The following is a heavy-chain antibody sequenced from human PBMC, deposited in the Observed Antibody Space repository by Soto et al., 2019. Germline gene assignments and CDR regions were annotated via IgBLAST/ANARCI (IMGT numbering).Heavy chain of an antibody. J-gene: IGHJ3*02. D-gene: IGHD3-22*01. Sequence: WWSLRLSCAASVFTFISYGITWVRQDPGKGLGWVAVISYDGSNKYYADSVKGRFTISRDNSKNTLYLQMNSLRAEDTAVYYCAKDADRRITMIVVVGAFDIGGQGTMVTVSS. CDR2: ISYDGSNK. CDR3: AKDADRRITMIVVVGAFDI. CDR1: VFTFISYG. V-gene: IGHV3-30*18.